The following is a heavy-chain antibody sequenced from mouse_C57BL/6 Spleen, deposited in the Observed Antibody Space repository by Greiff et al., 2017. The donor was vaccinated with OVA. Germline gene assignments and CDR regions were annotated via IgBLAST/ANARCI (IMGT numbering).Heavy chain of an antibody. CDR3: ARRDYGNCDWYFDV. J-gene: IGHJ1*03. Sequence: EVQVVESGGGLVKPGGSLKLSCAASGFTFSDYGMHWVRQAPEKGLEWVAYISSGSSTIYYADTVKGRFTISRDNAKNTLFLQMTSLRSEDTAMYYCARRDYGNCDWYFDVWGTGTTVTVSS. CDR1: GFTFSDYG. CDR2: ISSGSSTI. D-gene: IGHD2-1*01. V-gene: IGHV5-17*01.